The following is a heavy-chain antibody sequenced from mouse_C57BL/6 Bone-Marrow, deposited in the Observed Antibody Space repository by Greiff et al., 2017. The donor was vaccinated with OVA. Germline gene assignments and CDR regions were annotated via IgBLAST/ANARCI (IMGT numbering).Heavy chain of an antibody. CDR1: GFSLTSYA. J-gene: IGHJ4*01. CDR2: IWTGGGT. V-gene: IGHV2-9-1*01. Sequence: VKLMESGPGLVAPSQSLSITCTVPGFSLTSYAISGVRQPPGKGLEWLGVIWTGGGTNYNSALKSRLSISKDNSKSQVFLKMNSLQTDDTARYYCARVLGYGSRYYYAMDYWGQGTSVTVSS. D-gene: IGHD1-1*01. CDR3: ARVLGYGSRYYYAMDY.